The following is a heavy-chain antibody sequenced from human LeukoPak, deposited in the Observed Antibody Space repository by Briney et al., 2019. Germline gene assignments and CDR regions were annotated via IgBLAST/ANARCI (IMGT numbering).Heavy chain of an antibody. Sequence: ASVKVSCKASGGTFSSYSISWVRQAPGQGLEWMGRIIPIFGTANYAQKFQGRVTITADKSTSTAYMELSSLRSEDTAVYYCARVPDLIHGQYDSSGYSLPHDAFDIWGQGTMVTVSS. J-gene: IGHJ3*02. CDR3: ARVPDLIHGQYDSSGYSLPHDAFDI. CDR2: IIPIFGTA. CDR1: GGTFSSYS. V-gene: IGHV1-69*06. D-gene: IGHD3-22*01.